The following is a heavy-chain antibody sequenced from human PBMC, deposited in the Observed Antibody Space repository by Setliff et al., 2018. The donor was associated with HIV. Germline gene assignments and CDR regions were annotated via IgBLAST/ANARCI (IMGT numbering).Heavy chain of an antibody. V-gene: IGHV4-31*11. CDR3: ARGRVFCDGDSCYHFDY. D-gene: IGHD2-21*02. CDR2: VYFSGSS. Sequence: PSETLSLTCDVSGDSIISGDFFWSWIRQSAGKGLEWIGYVYFSGSSTHNPSLKRPVSISVDTSKNQFYLTLSSVTAADTAVYYCARGRVFCDGDSCYHFDYWGQGVLVTVSS. CDR1: GDSIISGDFF. J-gene: IGHJ4*02.